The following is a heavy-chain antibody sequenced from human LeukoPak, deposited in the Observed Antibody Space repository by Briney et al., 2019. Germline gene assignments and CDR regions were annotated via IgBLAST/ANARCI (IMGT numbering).Heavy chain of an antibody. J-gene: IGHJ3*02. CDR2: ISSSISVI. Sequence: PGGSLRLSCAASGFTFSSYSMNWVRQAPGQGLECVSYISSSISVIYYADSVKGRFTISRDNAKNSLYLQMNSLRDEDTAVYYCARDQYSGHWYYALDIWGQGTMVTVSS. V-gene: IGHV3-48*02. D-gene: IGHD6-19*01. CDR3: ARDQYSGHWYYALDI. CDR1: GFTFSSYS.